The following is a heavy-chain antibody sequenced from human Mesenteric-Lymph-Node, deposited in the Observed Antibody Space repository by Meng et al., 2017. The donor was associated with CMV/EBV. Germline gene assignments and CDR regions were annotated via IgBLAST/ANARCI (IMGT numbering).Heavy chain of an antibody. Sequence: SCKAAGYTFTSYDINWVRQATGQGLEWMGWMNPNSGNTGYAQKFQGRVTMTRNTSISTAYMELSSLRSEDTAVYYCARSMVRGAPAYWGQGTLVTVSS. J-gene: IGHJ4*02. CDR3: ARSMVRGAPAY. D-gene: IGHD3-10*01. CDR1: GYTFTSYD. V-gene: IGHV1-8*01. CDR2: MNPNSGNT.